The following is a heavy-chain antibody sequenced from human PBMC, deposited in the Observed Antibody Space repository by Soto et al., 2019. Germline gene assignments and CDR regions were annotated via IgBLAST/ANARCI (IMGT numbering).Heavy chain of an antibody. J-gene: IGHJ3*02. CDR3: AREGIAAQPAAFDI. V-gene: IGHV3-11*01. D-gene: IGHD6-13*01. Sequence: GGSLRLSCAASGFTFSDYYMSWIRQAPGKGLEWVSYISSSSSTIYYADSVKGRFTISGDNAKNSLYLHKNSLRAEGTAEYYSAREGIAAQPAAFDIWGQGTMVTVSS. CDR1: GFTFSDYY. CDR2: ISSSSSTI.